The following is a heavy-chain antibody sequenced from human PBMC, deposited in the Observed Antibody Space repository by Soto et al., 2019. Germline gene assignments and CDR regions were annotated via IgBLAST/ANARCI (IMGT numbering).Heavy chain of an antibody. CDR2: IYYSGST. D-gene: IGHD2-2*01. CDR3: AKDSPLTPDSIVVVPAADYYYGMDV. V-gene: IGHV4-31*01. Sequence: QVQLQESGPGLVKPSQTLSLTCTVSGGSISSGGYYWSWIRQHPGKGLEWIGYIYYSGSTYYNPSLKSPVTITVGTSKNQFSPKLSSVTAADTAVDYCAKDSPLTPDSIVVVPAADYYYGMDVWGQGTTVTVSS. J-gene: IGHJ6*02. CDR1: GGSISSGGYY.